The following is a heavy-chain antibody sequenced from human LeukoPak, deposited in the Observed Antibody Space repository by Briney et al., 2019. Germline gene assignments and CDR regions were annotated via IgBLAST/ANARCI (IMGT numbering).Heavy chain of an antibody. CDR3: AGPKSGPVRLGANYLHS. D-gene: IGHD4/OR15-4a*01. Sequence: ASLKVSCKASGYTFTSYDISRVRQTPGQGFEWMGGIIPIFRSPKYVPKFHARVTITADESINTAYMELSSLTFDDTAVYFCAGPKSGPVRLGANYLHSWGRGTLVLVSS. V-gene: IGHV1-69*13. CDR2: IIPIFRSP. CDR1: GYTFTSYD. J-gene: IGHJ4*02.